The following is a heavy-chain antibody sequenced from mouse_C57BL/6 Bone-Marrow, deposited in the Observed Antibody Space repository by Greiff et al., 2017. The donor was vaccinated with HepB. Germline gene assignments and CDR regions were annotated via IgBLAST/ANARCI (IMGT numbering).Heavy chain of an antibody. J-gene: IGHJ3*01. Sequence: QVQLQQSGAELMKPGASVKLSCKATGYTFTGYWIEWVKQRPGHGLEWIGEILPGSGSTNYNEKFKGNATFTADTSSNTAYKQLSSLTTEDSAIYYCAGGSSAYWGQGTLVTVSA. D-gene: IGHD3-2*02. V-gene: IGHV1-9*01. CDR3: AGGSSAY. CDR1: GYTFTGYW. CDR2: ILPGSGST.